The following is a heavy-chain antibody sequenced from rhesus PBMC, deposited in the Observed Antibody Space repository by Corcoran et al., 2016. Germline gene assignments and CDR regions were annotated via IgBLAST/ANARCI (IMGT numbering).Heavy chain of an antibody. CDR3: GRGAEIDS. D-gene: IGHD1-44*01. CDR2: INPDNGNT. Sequence: QVQLAQSGAEVKKPGASVKVSCQASVHLFTYYYIPWGRQAPREGLEWMGWINPDNGNTKSAQRFQGRVTMTRDTSTNTAYLELNSLRSEDTAVYYCGRGAEIDSWGQGVLVTVSS. CDR1: VHLFTYYY. J-gene: IGHJ4*01. V-gene: IGHV1S2*01.